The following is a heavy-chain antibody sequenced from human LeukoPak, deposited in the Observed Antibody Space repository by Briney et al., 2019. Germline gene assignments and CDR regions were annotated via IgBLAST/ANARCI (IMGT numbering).Heavy chain of an antibody. CDR2: ISTGSNYI. Sequence: GGSLRLSCAASGFTFDSYSMNWVRRAPGKGLQWVSSISTGSNYIYYADSVKGRFTISRDNAKNSLYLQMNSLRVDDTGVYYCARDRIYTNYYFDSWGLGTLVTVSS. V-gene: IGHV3-21*01. J-gene: IGHJ4*02. CDR1: GFTFDSYS. CDR3: ARDRIYTNYYFDS. D-gene: IGHD4-11*01.